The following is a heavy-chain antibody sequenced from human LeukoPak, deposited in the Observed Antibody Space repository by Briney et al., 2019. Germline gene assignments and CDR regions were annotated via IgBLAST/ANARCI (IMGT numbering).Heavy chain of an antibody. CDR3: ARGRFGDGMDV. D-gene: IGHD3-10*01. CDR1: GGTLSSYA. Sequence: SVKVSCKASGGTLSSYAISWVRQAPGQGLEWMGGIIPIFGTANYAQKFQGRVTITADESTSTAYMELSSLRSEDTAVYYCARGRFGDGMDVWGQGTLVTVSS. CDR2: IIPIFGTA. V-gene: IGHV1-69*13. J-gene: IGHJ6*02.